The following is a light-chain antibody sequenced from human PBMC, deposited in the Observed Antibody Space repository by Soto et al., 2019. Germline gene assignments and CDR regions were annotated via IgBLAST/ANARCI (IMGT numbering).Light chain of an antibody. Sequence: QSILTQPPSVSAAPGQRVTISCSGSSSNIGNNAVNWYQQLPGKAPKLLIHFDDRVASGVSDRFSGSKSGTSASLAISGLQSEDEADYYCAAWDDSLTGPLFGGGTKVTVL. CDR2: FDD. V-gene: IGLV1-36*01. J-gene: IGLJ3*02. CDR1: SSNIGNNA. CDR3: AAWDDSLTGPL.